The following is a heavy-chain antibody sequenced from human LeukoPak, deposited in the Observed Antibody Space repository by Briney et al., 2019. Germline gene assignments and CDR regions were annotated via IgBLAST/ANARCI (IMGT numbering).Heavy chain of an antibody. D-gene: IGHD3-22*01. CDR1: GFTFSSYA. J-gene: IGHJ3*02. Sequence: GGSQRLSCAASGFTFSSYAMSWVRQAPGKGLEWVSAISGSGGSTYYADSVKGRFTISRDNSKNTLYLQMNSLRAEDTAVYYCAENYYDSSGYYYFWAFDIWGQGTMVTVSS. CDR3: AENYYDSSGYYYFWAFDI. CDR2: ISGSGGST. V-gene: IGHV3-23*01.